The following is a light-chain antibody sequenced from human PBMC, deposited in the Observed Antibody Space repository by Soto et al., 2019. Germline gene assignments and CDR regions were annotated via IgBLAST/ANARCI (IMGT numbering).Light chain of an antibody. J-gene: IGLJ1*01. CDR2: NVN. CDR3: SSFTSSTTYV. V-gene: IGLV2-14*01. CDR1: SSDVGNYNY. Sequence: QSVLTHSASGSGSPRQSITISCTGTSSDVGNYNYVSWYQQHPGEVPKLIIFNVNNRPSGVSNRFSGSKSGNTASLTISGLQAEDEADYYCSSFTSSTTYVFGTGTKVTVL.